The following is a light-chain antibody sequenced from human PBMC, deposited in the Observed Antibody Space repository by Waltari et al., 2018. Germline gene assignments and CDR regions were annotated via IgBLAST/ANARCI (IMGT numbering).Light chain of an antibody. J-gene: IGKJ1*01. CDR1: QYISNY. CDR3: QQYFNYPRT. V-gene: IGKV1-8*01. Sequence: AIQLTQSPSSLSASVGDRVTITCRASQYISNYLAWFQQRPGKAPKLLIYEASTLQRGVPSRFSGSGSGTDFTLTITSLQSDDFATYFCQQYFNYPRTFGQGTRVEIE. CDR2: EAS.